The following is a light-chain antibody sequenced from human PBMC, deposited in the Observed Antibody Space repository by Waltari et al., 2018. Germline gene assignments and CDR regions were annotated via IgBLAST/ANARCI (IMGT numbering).Light chain of an antibody. CDR3: SSYISSDTLEL. Sequence: HSALTQPASVSGSPGQSITIYCTGTSSDVGGYNYVSWYQQHPGKAPKLMIFDVSNRTSGVSKRFSGSKSGNTASLTVSGLQAEDEADYYCSSYISSDTLELFGGGTSLTVL. CDR2: DVS. CDR1: SSDVGGYNY. V-gene: IGLV2-14*03. J-gene: IGLJ2*01.